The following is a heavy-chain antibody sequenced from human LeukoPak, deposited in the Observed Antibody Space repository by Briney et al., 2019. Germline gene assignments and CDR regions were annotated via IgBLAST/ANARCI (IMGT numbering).Heavy chain of an antibody. CDR2: IIPILGIA. CDR1: GGTFSSYA. J-gene: IGHJ4*02. CDR3: ARGPLGYSYGQKDYYFDY. V-gene: IGHV1-69*04. D-gene: IGHD5-18*01. Sequence: SVKVSCEASGGTFSSYAISWVRQAPGQGLEWMGRIIPILGIANYAQKFQGRVTITADKSTSTAYMELSSLRSEDTAVYYCARGPLGYSYGQKDYYFDYWGQGTLVTVSS.